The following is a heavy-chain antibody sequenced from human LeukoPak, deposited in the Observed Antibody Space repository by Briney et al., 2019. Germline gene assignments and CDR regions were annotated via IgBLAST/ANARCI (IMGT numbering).Heavy chain of an antibody. Sequence: IPGGSLRLSCAASGFTFSDYYMSWIRQAPGKGLEWVSYISSSSSYTNYADSVKGRFTISRDNAKNSLYLQMNSLRAEDTAVYYCARAGGYSSGWYAGGPFDYWGQGTLVTVSS. D-gene: IGHD6-19*01. V-gene: IGHV3-11*06. CDR3: ARAGGYSSGWYAGGPFDY. J-gene: IGHJ4*01. CDR2: ISSSSSYT. CDR1: GFTFSDYY.